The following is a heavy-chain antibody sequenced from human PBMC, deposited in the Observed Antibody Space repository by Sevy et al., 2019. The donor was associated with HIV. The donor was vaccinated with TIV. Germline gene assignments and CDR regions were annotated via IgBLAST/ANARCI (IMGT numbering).Heavy chain of an antibody. CDR3: AKVGSGWSISDAFDI. V-gene: IGHV3-30*18. CDR2: ISYDGSNK. J-gene: IGHJ3*02. Sequence: GGSLRLSCAASGFTFSSYGMYWVRQAPGKGLEWVAVISYDGSNKYYADSVKGLFTISRDNSKNTLSLQMNSLRAEDTAVYYCAKVGSGWSISDAFDIWGQGTMVTVSS. CDR1: GFTFSSYG. D-gene: IGHD6-19*01.